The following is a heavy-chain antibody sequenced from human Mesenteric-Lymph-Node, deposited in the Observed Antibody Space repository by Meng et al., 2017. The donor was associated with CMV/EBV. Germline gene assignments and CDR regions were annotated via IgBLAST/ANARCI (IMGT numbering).Heavy chain of an antibody. D-gene: IGHD1-7*01. J-gene: IGHJ4*02. CDR1: GFTFGTYG. V-gene: IGHV3-33*03. CDR2: VWYDGDSA. CDR3: AKDRRGGGELLDF. Sequence: GESLKISCAASGFTFGTYGMHWVRQAPGKGLEWVAVVWYDGDSAYYADSVKGRFTISRDNSRSILYLQMNSLRAEDTAVYYCAKDRRGGGELLDFWGQGTLVTVSS.